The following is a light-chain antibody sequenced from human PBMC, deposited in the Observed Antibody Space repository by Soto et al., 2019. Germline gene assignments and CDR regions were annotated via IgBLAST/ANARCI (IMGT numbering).Light chain of an antibody. V-gene: IGLV1-40*01. CDR3: QSYDSGLRGYV. CDR2: GNT. J-gene: IGLJ1*01. Sequence: QSVRAQPPSVSGAPGQRVTISCSGTTSNIGADYDVQWYRQLPGTAPKLLIHGNTNRPSGVPDRFSGSKSGTSASLAITGLQSEAEGDYYCQSYDSGLRGYVFGSGTKVTVL. CDR1: TSNIGADYD.